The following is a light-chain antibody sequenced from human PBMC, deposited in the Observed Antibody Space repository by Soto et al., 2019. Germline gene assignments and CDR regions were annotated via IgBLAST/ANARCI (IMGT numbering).Light chain of an antibody. CDR2: DAS. CDR3: QQYYSYPLT. Sequence: AIHMTQSPSSFSASTGDTITITCRASQGISTNLARYQQKPGKAPKVLIFDASTLQSGVPSRFSGSGSGTDFTLTISCLQSEDFASYYCQQYYSYPLTFGGGTKVET. V-gene: IGKV1-8*01. J-gene: IGKJ4*02. CDR1: QGISTN.